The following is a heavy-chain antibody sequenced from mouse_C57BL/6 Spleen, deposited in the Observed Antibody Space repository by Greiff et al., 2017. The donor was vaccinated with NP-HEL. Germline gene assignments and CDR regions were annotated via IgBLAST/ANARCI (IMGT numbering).Heavy chain of an antibody. J-gene: IGHJ2*01. CDR1: GYTFTEYT. CDR2: FYPGSGSI. Sequence: QVQLQQSGAELVKPGASVKLSCKASGYTFTEYTIHWVKQRSGQGLEWIGWFYPGSGSIKYNEKFKDKATLTADKSSSTVSMELSRLTSEDSAVYFCARHEVLYSNYQYYFDYWGQGTTLTVSS. D-gene: IGHD2-5*01. CDR3: ARHEVLYSNYQYYFDY. V-gene: IGHV1-62-2*01.